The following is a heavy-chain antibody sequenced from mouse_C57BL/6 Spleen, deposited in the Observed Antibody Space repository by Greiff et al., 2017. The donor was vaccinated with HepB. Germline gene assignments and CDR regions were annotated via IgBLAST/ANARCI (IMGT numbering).Heavy chain of an antibody. CDR2: INPNNGGT. V-gene: IGHV1-18*01. Sequence: EVQLQQSGPELVKPGASVKIPCKASGYTFTDYNMDWVKQSHGKSLEWIGDINPNNGGTIYNQKFKGKATLTVDKSSSTAYMELRSLTSEDTAVYYCARWGLRRYYYAMDYWGQGTSVTVSS. CDR3: ARWGLRRYYYAMDY. J-gene: IGHJ4*01. CDR1: GYTFTDYN. D-gene: IGHD2-4*01.